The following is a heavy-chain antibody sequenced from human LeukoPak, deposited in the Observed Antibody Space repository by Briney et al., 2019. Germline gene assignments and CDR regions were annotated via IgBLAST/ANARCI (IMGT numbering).Heavy chain of an antibody. CDR2: IYYSGST. Sequence: PSETLSLTCTVSGGSISSGDYYWSWIRQPPGKGLEWIGYIYYSGSTYYNPSLKSRVTISVDTSKNQFSLKLSSVTAADTAVYYCARLEAGLSGWYSDDYWGQGTLVTVSS. CDR3: ARLEAGLSGWYSDDY. D-gene: IGHD6-19*01. V-gene: IGHV4-30-4*08. CDR1: GGSISSGDYY. J-gene: IGHJ4*02.